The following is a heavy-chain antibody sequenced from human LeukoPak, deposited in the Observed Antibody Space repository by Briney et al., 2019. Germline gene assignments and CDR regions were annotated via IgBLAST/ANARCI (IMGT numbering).Heavy chain of an antibody. J-gene: IGHJ5*02. CDR1: GFTFSSYS. CDR3: ARERTLRFGELRGFFDP. D-gene: IGHD3-10*01. V-gene: IGHV3-21*01. Sequence: GGSLRLSCAASGFTFSSYSMNWVRQAPGKGLEWVSSISSSSSYIYYADSVKGRFTISRDNAKNSLYLQMNSLRAEDTAVYYCARERTLRFGELRGFFDPWGQGTLVTVSS. CDR2: ISSSSSYI.